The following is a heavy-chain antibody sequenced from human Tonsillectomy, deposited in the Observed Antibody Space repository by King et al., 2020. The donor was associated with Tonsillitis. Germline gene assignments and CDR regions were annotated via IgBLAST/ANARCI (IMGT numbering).Heavy chain of an antibody. CDR2: ISNGGST. CDR3: VKDRALVTTGGGAFDI. D-gene: IGHD3-16*01. V-gene: IGHV3-64D*06. CDR1: GFTFSSYA. Sequence: VQLVESGGGLVQPGGSLRLSCSASGFTFSSYAMHWVRQAPGKGLEYVSTISNGGSTYYADSVKGRFTISRDNSKNTLYLQMSSLRAEDTAVYYCVKDRALVTTGGGAFDIWGQGTMVTVSS. J-gene: IGHJ3*02.